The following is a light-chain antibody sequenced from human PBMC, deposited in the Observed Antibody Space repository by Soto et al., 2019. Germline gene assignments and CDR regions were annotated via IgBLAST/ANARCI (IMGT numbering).Light chain of an antibody. CDR3: QQYNNWPFLLT. CDR2: EAS. Sequence: EIVLTQSPATVSLSPGERATHSCRASQSVNNHLAWYQQKPGQAPRLLIYEASNRATGIPARFSGSGSGTDFTLTISSLEPEDFAVYYCQQYNNWPFLLTVGGGTKVEIK. V-gene: IGKV3-11*01. J-gene: IGKJ4*01. CDR1: QSVNNH.